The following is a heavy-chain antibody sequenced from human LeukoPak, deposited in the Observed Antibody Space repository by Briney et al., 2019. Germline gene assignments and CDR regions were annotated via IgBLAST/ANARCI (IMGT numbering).Heavy chain of an antibody. CDR2: ISAYNGNT. J-gene: IGHJ6*03. CDR3: ARVEEGYGSGRRENYYYYYMDV. Sequence: ASVKVSCKASGYTFTSYGISWVRQAPGHGLEWMGWISAYNGNTNYAQKLQGRVTMTTDTSTSTAYMELRSLRSDDTAVYYCARVEEGYGSGRRENYYYYYMDVWGKGTTVTISS. CDR1: GYTFTSYG. V-gene: IGHV1-18*01. D-gene: IGHD3-10*01.